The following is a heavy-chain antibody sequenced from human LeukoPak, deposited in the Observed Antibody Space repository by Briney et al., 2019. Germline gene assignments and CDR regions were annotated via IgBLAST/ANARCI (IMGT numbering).Heavy chain of an antibody. CDR2: IIGDGSST. D-gene: IGHD3-10*01. V-gene: IGHV3-74*01. Sequence: QPGGSLRLSCAASGLTFSSYWMHWVRQTPGKGLVWLSRIIGDGSSTNYAESVKGRFTISRDNAKNTVYLQMNSLRDEDTPVYYCLRGGGSGSYGYFQHWGQGTLVTVSS. CDR1: GLTFSSYW. J-gene: IGHJ1*01. CDR3: LRGGGSGSYGYFQH.